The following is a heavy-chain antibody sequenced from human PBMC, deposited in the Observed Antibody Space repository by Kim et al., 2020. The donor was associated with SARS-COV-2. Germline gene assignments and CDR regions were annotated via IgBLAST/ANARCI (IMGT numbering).Heavy chain of an antibody. D-gene: IGHD2-8*01. J-gene: IGHJ4*02. Sequence: GGSLRLPCAASGFTFSSYSMNWVRQAPGKGLEWVSYISSSSSTIYYADSVKGRFTISRDNAKNSLYLQMNSLRDEDTAVYYCARDRCTNGVCLSLYKLPGIAAAGSLFDYWGQGTLVTVSS. CDR2: ISSSSSTI. V-gene: IGHV3-48*02. CDR3: ARDRCTNGVCLSLYKLPGIAAAGSLFDY. CDR1: GFTFSSYS.